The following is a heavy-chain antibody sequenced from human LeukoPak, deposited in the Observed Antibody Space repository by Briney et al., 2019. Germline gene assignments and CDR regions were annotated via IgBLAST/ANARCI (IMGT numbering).Heavy chain of an antibody. D-gene: IGHD3-22*01. V-gene: IGHV3-30*18. CDR1: GFTFSSYA. J-gene: IGHJ6*02. CDR3: AKDRGYSNYGMDV. CDR2: ISYDGSNK. Sequence: GGSLRLSCAASGFTFSSYAMHWVRQAPGKGLEWVAVISYDGSNKYYADSVKGRFTISGDNSKNTLHLQMNSLRAEDTAVYYCAKDRGYSNYGMDVWGQGTTVTVSS.